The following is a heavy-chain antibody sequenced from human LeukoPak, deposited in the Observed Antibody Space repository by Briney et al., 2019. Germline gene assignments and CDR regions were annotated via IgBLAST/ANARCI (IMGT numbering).Heavy chain of an antibody. V-gene: IGHV1-46*01. D-gene: IGHD3-10*01. CDR2: INPSGGST. J-gene: IGHJ4*02. CDR3: ARENMIRGVKHFDY. CDR1: GYTFTSYY. Sequence: GASVKVSCKASGYTFTSYYMHWVRQAPGQGLEWMGVINPSGGSTVYAQNFQGRVTMTRDTSTSTVYMELSSLRSEDTAVYYCARENMIRGVKHFDYWGQGTLVTVSS.